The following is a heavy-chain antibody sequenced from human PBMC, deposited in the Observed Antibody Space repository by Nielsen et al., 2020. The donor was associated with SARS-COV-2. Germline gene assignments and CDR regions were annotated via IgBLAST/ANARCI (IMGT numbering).Heavy chain of an antibody. CDR2: IYSEGDT. J-gene: IGHJ4*02. Sequence: GESLKISCAVSGFTVSGAYMNWVRQAPGKGLEWVSLIYSEGDTYYADSVKGRFTISRDTSRNTLYLQMNSLKGEDTAMYFCATDPAMVGATAYWGQGTLVTVSS. CDR1: GFTVSGAY. D-gene: IGHD1-26*01. CDR3: ATDPAMVGATAY. V-gene: IGHV3-53*01.